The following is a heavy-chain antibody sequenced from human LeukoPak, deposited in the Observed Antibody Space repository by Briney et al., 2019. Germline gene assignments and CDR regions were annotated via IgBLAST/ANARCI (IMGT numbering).Heavy chain of an antibody. V-gene: IGHV3-74*01. Sequence: GGSLRLSCAASGFTFSSYWMHWVRQAPGKGLVWVSRINSDGSSTSYADSVKGRFTISRDNAKNTLYLQMNSLRAEDTAVYYCASSSIVARVLEPWGQGTLVTVSS. J-gene: IGHJ5*02. CDR3: ASSSIVARVLEP. CDR2: INSDGSST. CDR1: GFTFSSYW. D-gene: IGHD6-6*01.